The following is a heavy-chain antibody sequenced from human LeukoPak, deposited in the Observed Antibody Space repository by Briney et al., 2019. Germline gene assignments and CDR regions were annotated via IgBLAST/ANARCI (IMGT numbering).Heavy chain of an antibody. D-gene: IGHD3-22*01. J-gene: IGHJ3*02. CDR3: ARAPYYDSSGYLDAFDI. Sequence: ASVTVSCKASGYTFTGYYMHWVRQAPGQGLEWMGWINPNSGGTNYAQKFQGWVTTTRDTSISTAYMELSRLRSDDTAVYYCARAPYYDSSGYLDAFDIWGQGTMVTVSS. CDR2: INPNSGGT. CDR1: GYTFTGYY. V-gene: IGHV1-2*04.